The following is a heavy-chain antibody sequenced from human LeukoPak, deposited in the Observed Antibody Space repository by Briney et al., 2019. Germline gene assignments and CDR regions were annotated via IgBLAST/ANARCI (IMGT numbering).Heavy chain of an antibody. CDR2: ISYDGSNK. CDR1: GFTFSSYG. D-gene: IGHD3-22*01. CDR3: AKAEGYYDSSGYRD. Sequence: GGSLRLSCAASGFTFSSYGMHWVRQAPGKGLEWVAVISYDGSNKYYADSVKGRFTISRDNSKNTLYLQMNSLRAEDTAVYYCAKAEGYYDSSGYRDWGQGTLVTVSS. J-gene: IGHJ4*02. V-gene: IGHV3-30*18.